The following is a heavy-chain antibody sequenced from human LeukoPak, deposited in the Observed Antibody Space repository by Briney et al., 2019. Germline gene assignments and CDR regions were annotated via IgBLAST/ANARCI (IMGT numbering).Heavy chain of an antibody. D-gene: IGHD6-6*01. CDR3: AKNRWAARIIIDAFDI. J-gene: IGHJ3*02. V-gene: IGHV3-23*01. CDR2: ISGNGGST. Sequence: GGSLRLSCADSGFTFSSYAMCWVRQAPGKGLEWVSSISGNGGSTYYAVSVQGRFTISRDNSKNTLYLQMNSLKVEDTAVYYCAKNRWAARIIIDAFDIWGQGTMVTVSS. CDR1: GFTFSSYA.